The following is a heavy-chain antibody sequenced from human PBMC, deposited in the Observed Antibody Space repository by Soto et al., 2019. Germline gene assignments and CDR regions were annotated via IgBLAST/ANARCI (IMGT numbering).Heavy chain of an antibody. CDR3: ASGYYDFWSGYYTGYYFDY. Sequence: SETLSLTCAVYGGSFSGYYWCWIRQPPGKGLEWIGEINHSGSTNYNPSLKSRVTISVDTSKNQFSLKLSSVTAADTAVYYCASGYYDFWSGYYTGYYFDYWGQGTLVTVS. V-gene: IGHV4-34*01. CDR1: GGSFSGYY. D-gene: IGHD3-3*01. J-gene: IGHJ4*02. CDR2: INHSGST.